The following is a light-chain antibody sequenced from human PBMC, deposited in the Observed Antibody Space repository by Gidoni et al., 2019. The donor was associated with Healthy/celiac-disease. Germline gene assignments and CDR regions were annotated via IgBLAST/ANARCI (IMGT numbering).Light chain of an antibody. CDR1: QSISSY. V-gene: IGKV1-39*01. Sequence: NQVAPSPSSLSASVGDRVTITCRASQSISSYLNWYQQKPGKAPKLLIYAASSLQSGVPSRFSGSGSGTDFTLTISSLQPEDFATYYCQQSYSTRWAFGQGTRLEIK. CDR2: AAS. CDR3: QQSYSTRWA. J-gene: IGKJ5*01.